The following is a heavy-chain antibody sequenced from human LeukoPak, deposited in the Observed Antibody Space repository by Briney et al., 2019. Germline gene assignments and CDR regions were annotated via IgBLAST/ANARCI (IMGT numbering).Heavy chain of an antibody. CDR2: ISYDGENK. J-gene: IGHJ6*02. D-gene: IGHD3-9*01. Sequence: PGRSLRLSCVASGFTFSTYGMHWVRQAPGKGLEWVAVISYDGENKFYTDSVKGRFTISRDNSKNTLYLQMNSLRAEDTAVYYCARDYDILTGYGMDVWGQGTTVTVSS. CDR1: GFTFSTYG. V-gene: IGHV3-30*03. CDR3: ARDYDILTGYGMDV.